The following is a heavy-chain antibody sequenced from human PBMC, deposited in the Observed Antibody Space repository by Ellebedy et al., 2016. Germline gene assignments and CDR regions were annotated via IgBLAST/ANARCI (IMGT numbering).Heavy chain of an antibody. CDR3: ARSQGNSGFDY. D-gene: IGHD1-1*01. V-gene: IGHV3-23*01. CDR2: ISGSGIST. J-gene: IGHJ4*02. Sequence: GGSLRLXXTASGFTFSSHAMGWVRQAPGKGLERVSLISGSGISTYYVDSVKGRFTISRDNSKNTVFLQMNSLSVGDTAVYYCARSQGNSGFDYWGQGTLVTVSS. CDR1: GFTFSSHA.